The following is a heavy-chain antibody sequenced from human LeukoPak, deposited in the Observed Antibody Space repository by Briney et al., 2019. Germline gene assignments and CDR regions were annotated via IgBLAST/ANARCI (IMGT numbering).Heavy chain of an antibody. Sequence: GGSLRLSCAASGFTFSSYEMNWVRQAPGKGLDWVSYISSSGSTIYYADSVKGRFTISRDNAKNSLYLQMNSLRAEDTAVYYCAREMVVPAATTYYYYGMDVWGQGTTVTVSS. CDR1: GFTFSSYE. D-gene: IGHD2-2*01. J-gene: IGHJ6*02. CDR2: ISSSGSTI. CDR3: AREMVVPAATTYYYYGMDV. V-gene: IGHV3-48*03.